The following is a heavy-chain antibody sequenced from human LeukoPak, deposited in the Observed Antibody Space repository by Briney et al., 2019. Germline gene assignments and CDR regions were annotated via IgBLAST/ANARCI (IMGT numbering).Heavy chain of an antibody. J-gene: IGHJ4*02. Sequence: SETLSLTCTVSGGSISSYYWSWIRQPAGKGLEWIGRIHTSGSTNYSPSLKSRVTISVDTSKNQFSLRLSSVTAADTAVYYCARDRYYYDSSARYFDYWGQGTLVTVSS. CDR1: GGSISSYY. CDR3: ARDRYYYDSSARYFDY. D-gene: IGHD3-22*01. CDR2: IHTSGST. V-gene: IGHV4-4*07.